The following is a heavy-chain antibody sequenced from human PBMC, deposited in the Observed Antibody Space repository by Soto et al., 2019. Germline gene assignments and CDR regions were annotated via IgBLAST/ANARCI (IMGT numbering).Heavy chain of an antibody. CDR1: GGSISSSNW. CDR2: IYHSGST. J-gene: IGHJ6*02. Sequence: SETLSLTCAVSGGSISSSNWWSWVRQPPGKGLEWIGEIYHSGSTNYNPSLKSRVTISVDKSKNQFSLKLSSVTAADTAVYYCARASSWHQNSYYYYYGMDVWGQGTTVTVSS. CDR3: ARASSWHQNSYYYYYGMDV. D-gene: IGHD6-13*01. V-gene: IGHV4-4*02.